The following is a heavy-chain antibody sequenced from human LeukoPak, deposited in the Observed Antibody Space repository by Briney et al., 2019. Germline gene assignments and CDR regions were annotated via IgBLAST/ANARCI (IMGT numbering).Heavy chain of an antibody. D-gene: IGHD2-8*01. V-gene: IGHV3-30-3*01. CDR2: ISYDGSNK. Sequence: PGGSLRLSCAASGFTVSSNYMSWVRQAPGKGLEWVAVISYDGSNKYYADSVKGRFTISRDNSKNTLYLQMNSLRAEDAAVYYCARDGGYCTNGVCYRNWFDPWGQGTLVTVSS. CDR1: GFTVSSNY. CDR3: ARDGGYCTNGVCYRNWFDP. J-gene: IGHJ5*02.